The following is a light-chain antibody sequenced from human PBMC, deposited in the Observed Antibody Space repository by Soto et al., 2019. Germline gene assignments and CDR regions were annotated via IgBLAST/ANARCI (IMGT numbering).Light chain of an antibody. Sequence: EIVLTQSPVTLSLSPGERATLSCRASQSVSSYLAWYQQKPGQAPRLLIYDASNKATGIPARFSGSGSGTDLTLTISSLDPKDFAVYYCQQRSNWPGTFGQGTKVDIK. V-gene: IGKV3-11*01. CDR2: DAS. J-gene: IGKJ1*01. CDR3: QQRSNWPGT. CDR1: QSVSSY.